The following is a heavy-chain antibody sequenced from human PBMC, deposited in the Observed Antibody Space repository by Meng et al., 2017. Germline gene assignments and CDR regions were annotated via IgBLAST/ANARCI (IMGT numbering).Heavy chain of an antibody. CDR1: GYTFTSYA. CDR3: ARVLPATIFGVVIDSWFDP. J-gene: IGHJ5*02. D-gene: IGHD3-3*01. Sequence: QVQLVQSGDEVKKPGASVEVSCKASGYTFTSYAMHWVRQAPGQRLEWMGWINAGNGNTKYSQKFQGRVTITRDTSASTAYMELSSLRSEDTAVYYCARVLPATIFGVVIDSWFDPWGQGTLVTVSS. CDR2: INAGNGNT. V-gene: IGHV1-3*01.